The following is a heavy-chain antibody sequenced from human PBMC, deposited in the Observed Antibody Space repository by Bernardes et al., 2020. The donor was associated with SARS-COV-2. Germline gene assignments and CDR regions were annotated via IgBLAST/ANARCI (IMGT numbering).Heavy chain of an antibody. CDR3: ARVGRYCESTGCYTRWNYYYYALDV. Sequence: GGSLRLSCAASEFTFSTYAMHWVRQAPGKGLEWVAVIWYDGSDTYYADSVKGRFSISRDNSRNTLYLQMASLTAEDTAVYYCARVGRYCESTGCYTRWNYYYYALDVWGPGTTVSVSS. CDR1: EFTFSTYA. J-gene: IGHJ6*02. D-gene: IGHD2-2*02. V-gene: IGHV3-33*01. CDR2: IWYDGSDT.